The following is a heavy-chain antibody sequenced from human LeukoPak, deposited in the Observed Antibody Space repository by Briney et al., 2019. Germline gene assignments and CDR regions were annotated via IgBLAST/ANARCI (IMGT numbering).Heavy chain of an antibody. CDR2: ITYSGST. V-gene: IGHV4-59*01. D-gene: IGHD4-17*01. J-gene: IGHJ3*02. CDR1: EDTFTSYY. CDR3: ARDLVTVSNGFDI. Sequence: WESLTLSCAASEDTFTSYYMTWIRQPPGKGLEWIGYITYSGSTNYHPSLKRRVTIQIDASKNQFSQMLSSVTAAGTAVYYCARDLVTVSNGFDIWGQGTMVSVSS.